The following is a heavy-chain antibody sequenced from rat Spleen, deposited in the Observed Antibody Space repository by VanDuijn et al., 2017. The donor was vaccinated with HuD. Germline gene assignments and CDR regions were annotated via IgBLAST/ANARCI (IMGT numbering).Heavy chain of an antibody. CDR1: GFIFSDHY. Sequence: EVQLVESDGGLVRPGRSLKLSCAASGFIFSDHYVAWVRQAPTKGLEWVATITNAAGKVYYPDSVKGRFTISRDTAQNILYLQMNSPRSEDTATYYCTRPTGPFAYWGQGTLVTVSS. D-gene: IGHD4-2*01. V-gene: IGHV5-25*01. CDR2: ITNAAGKV. J-gene: IGHJ3*01. CDR3: TRPTGPFAY.